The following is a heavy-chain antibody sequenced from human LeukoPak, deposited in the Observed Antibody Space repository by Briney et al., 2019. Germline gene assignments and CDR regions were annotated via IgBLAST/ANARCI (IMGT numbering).Heavy chain of an antibody. Sequence: PGGSLRLSCAASGFTVSSNYMSWVRQAPGKGLEWVSAINSNGGSTYYADSVKGRFTISRDNSKNTLYLQMNSLRAEDTAVYYCAKGPLPRIDYWGQGTLVTVSS. J-gene: IGHJ4*02. CDR1: GFTVSSNY. CDR2: INSNGGST. CDR3: AKGPLPRIDY. V-gene: IGHV3-23*01.